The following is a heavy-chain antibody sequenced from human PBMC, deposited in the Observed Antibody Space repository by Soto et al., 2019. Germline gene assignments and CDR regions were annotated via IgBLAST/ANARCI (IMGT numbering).Heavy chain of an antibody. CDR1: GGTFSSYA. CDR3: AIYCSGGSCLRLGYYFDY. D-gene: IGHD2-15*01. Sequence: ASVKVSCKASGGTFSSYAISWVRQAPGQGLEWMGGIIPIFGTANYAQKFQGRVTITADESTSTAYMELSSLRSEDTAVYYCAIYCSGGSCLRLGYYFDYWGQGTLVTVSS. CDR2: IIPIFGTA. V-gene: IGHV1-69*13. J-gene: IGHJ4*02.